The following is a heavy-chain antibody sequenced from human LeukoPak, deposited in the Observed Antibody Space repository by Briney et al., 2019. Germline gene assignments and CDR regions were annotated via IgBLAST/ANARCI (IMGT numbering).Heavy chain of an antibody. CDR1: GGSVSSGSYY. V-gene: IGHV4-39*01. J-gene: IGHJ4*02. CDR3: VRWTAGTTEDS. Sequence: SETLSLTCTVSGGSVSSGSYYWGWIRQPPGKGLEWLGNIYYSGSTSYNPSLKSRVTISVDTSKNEFSLKLSSVTAADTAVYYCVRWTAGTTEDSWGQGTLVTVSS. CDR2: IYYSGST. D-gene: IGHD1-1*01.